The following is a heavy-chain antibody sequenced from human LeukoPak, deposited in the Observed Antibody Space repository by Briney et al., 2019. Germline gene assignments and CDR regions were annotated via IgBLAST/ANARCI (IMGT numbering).Heavy chain of an antibody. J-gene: IGHJ4*02. D-gene: IGHD4-23*01. CDR2: INHSGST. CDR3: ARGRGGNSGDN. Sequence: SETLSLTCAFYGGSFSGYYWSWIRQSPGKGLEWIGEINHSGSTNFNPSLKSRVTISLDTPKNQFSLTLSSLTAADTAVYYCARGRGGNSGDNWGQGTLVTVSS. V-gene: IGHV4-34*01. CDR1: GGSFSGYY.